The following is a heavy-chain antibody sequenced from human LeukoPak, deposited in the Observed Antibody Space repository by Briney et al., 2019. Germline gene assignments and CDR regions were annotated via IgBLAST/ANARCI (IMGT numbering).Heavy chain of an antibody. J-gene: IGHJ6*03. V-gene: IGHV3-23*01. CDR1: GFTFSSYG. CDR3: AKDLVAAARYYYYYMDV. D-gene: IGHD6-13*01. CDR2: ISGSGGST. Sequence: GGSLRLSCAASGFTFSSYGMSWVRQAPGQGLESVSAISGSGGSTYYADSVKGRFTISRDNSKNTLYLQMNSLRAEDTAVYYCAKDLVAAARYYYYYMDVWGKGTTVTISS.